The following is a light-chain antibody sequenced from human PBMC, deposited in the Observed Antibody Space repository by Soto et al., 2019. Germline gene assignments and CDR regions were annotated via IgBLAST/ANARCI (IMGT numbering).Light chain of an antibody. Sequence: EVVVPQSPATLSVSPGERATLSCRASQSVSSNLAWYQQKPGQAPRVLIHGASSRATGIPDRFNGSGSGTDFTFTISRLEPEEFAVDDCQQYGSSGTFGQGTKVDIK. CDR1: QSVSSN. CDR3: QQYGSSGT. J-gene: IGKJ1*01. V-gene: IGKV3-20*01. CDR2: GAS.